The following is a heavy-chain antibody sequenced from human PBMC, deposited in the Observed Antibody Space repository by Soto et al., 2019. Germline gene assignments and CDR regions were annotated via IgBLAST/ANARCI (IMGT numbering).Heavy chain of an antibody. Sequence: PGGSLRLSCAASGFTFSTYIMNWVRQAPGKGLEWVSSISSSSNYIYYADSVKGRFTISRDDAENSLYLQMNSLRAEDTAVYYCARDSSNDYGHRHFDYWGQGTQVTVSS. CDR3: ARDSSNDYGHRHFDY. CDR1: GFTFSTYI. V-gene: IGHV3-21*01. CDR2: ISSSSNYI. J-gene: IGHJ4*02. D-gene: IGHD4-17*01.